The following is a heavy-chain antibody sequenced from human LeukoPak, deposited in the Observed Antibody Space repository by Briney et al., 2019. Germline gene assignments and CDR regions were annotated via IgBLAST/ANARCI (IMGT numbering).Heavy chain of an antibody. V-gene: IGHV4-4*02. J-gene: IGHJ4*02. D-gene: IGHD3-10*01. CDR1: GGSISSTNW. CDR2: IYHSGIT. CDR3: ARHLIRVPFDS. Sequence: SETLSLTCAVSGGSISSTNWWSWVRQPPGKGLEWIGEIYHSGITYYNPSLKSRVTISVDTSKNQFSLKVTSVTAADAALYYCARHLIRVPFDSWGQGTLVTVSS.